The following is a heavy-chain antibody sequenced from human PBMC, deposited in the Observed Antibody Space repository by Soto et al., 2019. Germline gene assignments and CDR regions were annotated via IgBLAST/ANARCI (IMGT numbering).Heavy chain of an antibody. CDR2: ISGGGDST. CDR1: GLTFSNYA. J-gene: IGHJ4*02. Sequence: GGSLRLSCAASGLTFSNYAMSWVRQAPGKGLEWVSTISGGGDSTYYADSVKGRFTISRDNSKNTLYLQVNSLRAEDTAAYYCAKRSLTPAAMKSPFDYWGQGTLVTVSS. V-gene: IGHV3-23*01. D-gene: IGHD2-2*01. CDR3: AKRSLTPAAMKSPFDY.